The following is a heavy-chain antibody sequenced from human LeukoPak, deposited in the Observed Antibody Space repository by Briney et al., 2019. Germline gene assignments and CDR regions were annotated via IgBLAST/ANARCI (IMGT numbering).Heavy chain of an antibody. CDR3: AKGSSSSWSTGDY. CDR1: GFTFSGYW. CDR2: ISGSGGST. D-gene: IGHD6-6*01. J-gene: IGHJ4*02. Sequence: GGSLRLSCAASGFTFSGYWMTWVRQAPGKGLEWVSAISGSGGSTYYADSVKGRFTISRDNSKNTLYLQMNSLRAEDTAVYYCAKGSSSSWSTGDYWGQGTLVTVSS. V-gene: IGHV3-23*01.